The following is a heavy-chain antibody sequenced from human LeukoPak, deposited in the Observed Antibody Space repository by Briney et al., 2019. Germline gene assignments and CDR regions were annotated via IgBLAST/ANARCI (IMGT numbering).Heavy chain of an antibody. CDR2: IYWNDNK. V-gene: IGHV2-5*01. D-gene: IGHD6-13*01. J-gene: IGHJ4*02. CDR1: GFSLSTSGVG. CDR3: AHMSISRRGSSWYSSQFDY. Sequence: NGSGPTLVNPTQTLTLTCTFSGFSLSTSGVGVAWIRQPPGRALEWLALIYWNDNKRYSPSLKSRLTITKDTSKNQVVLTMTNMDPVDTATYYCAHMSISRRGSSWYSSQFDYWGQGTLVTVSS.